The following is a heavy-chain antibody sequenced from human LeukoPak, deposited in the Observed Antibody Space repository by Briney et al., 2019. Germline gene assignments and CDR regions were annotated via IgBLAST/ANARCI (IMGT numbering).Heavy chain of an antibody. J-gene: IGHJ4*02. Sequence: ASVKVSCKASGYTFTNYAMNWVRQAPAQELEWMGWINTKTGNSTYVQGFTGRFAFSLDTSVSTAYLQISSLKPEDTAVYYCARDRYSSSWPFEYWRQGPLVTVP. CDR3: ARDRYSSSWPFEY. CDR2: INTKTGNS. D-gene: IGHD6-13*01. V-gene: IGHV7-4-1*02. CDR1: GYTFTNYA.